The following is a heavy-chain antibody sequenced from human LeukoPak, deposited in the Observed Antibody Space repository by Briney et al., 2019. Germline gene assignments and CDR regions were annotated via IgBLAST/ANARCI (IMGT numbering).Heavy chain of an antibody. Sequence: GASVKVFCKASGYTFTGYFMRWVRQAPGQGLEWMGWINPNSGGTNYAQKFQGRVTMTGDTSISTAYMDLSSLRSDDTAVYYCANQRSYGSAYYYMDVWGKGTTVTVSS. J-gene: IGHJ6*03. CDR1: GYTFTGYF. D-gene: IGHD5-18*01. V-gene: IGHV1-2*02. CDR2: INPNSGGT. CDR3: ANQRSYGSAYYYMDV.